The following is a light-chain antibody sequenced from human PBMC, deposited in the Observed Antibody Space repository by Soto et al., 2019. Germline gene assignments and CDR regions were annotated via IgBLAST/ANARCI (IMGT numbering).Light chain of an antibody. CDR1: QGISSY. V-gene: IGKV1-9*01. CDR2: AAS. J-gene: IGKJ4*01. CDR3: QHRKDYPLT. Sequence: DIQFTQSPSFLSSSVLERFTITCRASQGISSYLAWFQQKPGRAPKLLVYAASTLQSGVPSRFSGSGSGTEFTLTISCLQPEDFATYYCQHRKDYPLTFGGGTKVDIK.